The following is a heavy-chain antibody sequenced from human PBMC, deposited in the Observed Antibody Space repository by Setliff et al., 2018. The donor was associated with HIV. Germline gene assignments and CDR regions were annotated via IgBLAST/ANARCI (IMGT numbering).Heavy chain of an antibody. V-gene: IGHV1-69*10. J-gene: IGHJ6*03. CDR2: IIPILGSA. CDR3: ARRAGHTNYFYYMDV. Sequence: SVKVSCKTSGYTFTSYHIHWVRQAPGQGLEWMGGIIPILGSANYAQKFQGRVTITADKSTSTAYMELSSLRSEDTAVYYCARRAGHTNYFYYMDVWGKGTTVTVSS. CDR1: GYTFTSYH. D-gene: IGHD6-19*01.